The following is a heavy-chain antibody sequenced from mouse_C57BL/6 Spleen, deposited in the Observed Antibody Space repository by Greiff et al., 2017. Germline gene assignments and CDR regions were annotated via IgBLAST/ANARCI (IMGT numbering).Heavy chain of an antibody. CDR3: AREGFYYAMDY. Sequence: QVHVKQPGAELVRPGSSVKLSCKASGYTFTSYWMDWVKQRPGQGLEWIGNIYPSDSETHYNQKFKDKATLTVDKSSSTAYMQLSSLTSEDSAVYYCAREGFYYAMDYWGQGTSVTVSS. J-gene: IGHJ4*01. V-gene: IGHV1-61*01. CDR1: GYTFTSYW. CDR2: IYPSDSET.